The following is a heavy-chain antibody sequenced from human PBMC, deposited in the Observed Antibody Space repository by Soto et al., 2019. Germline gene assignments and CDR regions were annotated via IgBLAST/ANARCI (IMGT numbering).Heavy chain of an antibody. D-gene: IGHD6-13*01. J-gene: IGHJ4*02. Sequence: QVQLVQSGAEVKKPGSSVKVSCKASGGTFSSYAISWVRQAPGQGLEWMGGIIPIFGTANYAQKFQGRVTITADESTSTAYMELSSLRSEHTAVYYCASQARWYLPDPYYFDYWGQGTLVTVSS. CDR2: IIPIFGTA. V-gene: IGHV1-69*01. CDR1: GGTFSSYA. CDR3: ASQARWYLPDPYYFDY.